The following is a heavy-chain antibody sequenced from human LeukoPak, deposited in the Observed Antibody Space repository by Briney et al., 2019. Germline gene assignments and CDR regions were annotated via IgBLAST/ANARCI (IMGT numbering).Heavy chain of an antibody. V-gene: IGHV1-2*02. D-gene: IGHD3-10*01. CDR2: INPNSGGT. CDR3: ARPSYTSRSYDAIDI. CDR1: GYTFLDYF. J-gene: IGHJ3*02. Sequence: SVTVSRKPSGYTFLDYFMHWVRQPPPKGREGMGWINPNSGGTKYEQKFQGRVTMTRDTSISTAYMEVSRLRSDDTAVYYCARPSYTSRSYDAIDIWGQGTMVTVSS.